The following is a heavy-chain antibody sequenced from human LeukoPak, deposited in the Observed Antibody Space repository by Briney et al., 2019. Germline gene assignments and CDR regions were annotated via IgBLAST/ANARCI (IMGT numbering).Heavy chain of an antibody. CDR2: IKQDGSEK. D-gene: IGHD6-19*01. J-gene: IGHJ4*02. CDR3: ARGEAVAGNDH. Sequence: GGSLRLSCAASGFTFSSYWMSWVRQAPGKGLEWVANIKQDGSEKYYVDSVKGRFTISRDNAKNTLYLQMNSLGVDDTAMCYCARGEAVAGNDHWGQGVLVTVS. V-gene: IGHV3-7*01. CDR1: GFTFSSYW.